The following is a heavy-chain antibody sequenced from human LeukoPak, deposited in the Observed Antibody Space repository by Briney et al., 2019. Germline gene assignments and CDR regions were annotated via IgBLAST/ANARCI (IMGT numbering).Heavy chain of an antibody. V-gene: IGHV3-30*02. D-gene: IGHD1-7*01. Sequence: GGSLRLSCAASGLPFSHSGMHWVRQAPGKGLEWVAFIRYDGSNKYYADSVKGRFTIPRDNSKNALYLQMNSLRGEDTAVYYCFGITVTDVPYWGQGTLVTVSS. J-gene: IGHJ4*02. CDR1: GLPFSHSG. CDR3: FGITVTDVPY. CDR2: IRYDGSNK.